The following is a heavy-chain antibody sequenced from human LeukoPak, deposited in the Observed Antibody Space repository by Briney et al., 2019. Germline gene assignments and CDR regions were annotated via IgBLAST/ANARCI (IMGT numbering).Heavy chain of an antibody. J-gene: IGHJ5*02. D-gene: IGHD4-23*01. CDR1: GHPFSDYH. Sequence: WASVKVSCKASGHPFSDYHIHWERQAPGEGLDYMGTIHPSDGGTSYAQKFQGRVTMTRDMSSGTVYMELTNLTSEDSAVYYCATNYGGDTGFDTWGLGTLVTVSS. CDR3: ATNYGGDTGFDT. V-gene: IGHV1-46*01. CDR2: IHPSDGGT.